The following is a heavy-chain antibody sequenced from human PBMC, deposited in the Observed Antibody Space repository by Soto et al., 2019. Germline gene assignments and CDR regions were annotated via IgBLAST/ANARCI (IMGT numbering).Heavy chain of an antibody. Sequence: ASVKVSCKASGYTFSNYGISWVRQAPGQGLEWMGWISGYNGDTKYAQKVQGRVTMNIDTSTYTAYMELRSLTSDDTAIYYCAKNGQPPYYYYGMDVWG. CDR1: GYTFSNYG. D-gene: IGHD2-8*01. CDR3: AKNGQPPYYYYGMDV. V-gene: IGHV1-18*01. J-gene: IGHJ6*02. CDR2: ISGYNGDT.